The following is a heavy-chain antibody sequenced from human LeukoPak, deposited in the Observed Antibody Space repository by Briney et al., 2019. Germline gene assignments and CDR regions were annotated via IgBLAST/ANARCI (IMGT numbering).Heavy chain of an antibody. Sequence: GGSLRLSCAASGFTFSNYWMHWFRQAPGKELVWVSRINYDGNTNYADSVKGRFTISRDNARNTLYMQMNSLRAEDTAVYYCVRGCSSTSCYPFDYWGQGTLVTVSS. D-gene: IGHD2-2*01. CDR2: INYDGNT. V-gene: IGHV3-74*01. CDR3: VRGCSSTSCYPFDY. CDR1: GFTFSNYW. J-gene: IGHJ4*02.